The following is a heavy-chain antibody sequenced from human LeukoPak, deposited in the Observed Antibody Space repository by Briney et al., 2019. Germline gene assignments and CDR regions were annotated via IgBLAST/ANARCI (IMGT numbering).Heavy chain of an antibody. CDR2: INGDGSEE. CDR3: ARDPDSDNAWGWFDS. J-gene: IGHJ5*01. D-gene: IGHD3-16*01. CDR1: GFTFSSYS. V-gene: IGHV3-7*01. Sequence: GGSLRLSCAASGFTFSSYSMNWVRQAPGKGLEWVANINGDGSEEYYVDSVKGRFTISRANARSSLYLQMNSLRGEDTAVYYCARDPDSDNAWGWFDSWGQGTVVTVSS.